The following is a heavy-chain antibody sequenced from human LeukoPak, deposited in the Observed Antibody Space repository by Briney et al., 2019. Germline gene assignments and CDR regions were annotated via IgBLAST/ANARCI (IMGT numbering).Heavy chain of an antibody. CDR3: ARCQYYDFWSGYVNWFDP. J-gene: IGHJ5*02. Sequence: SETLSLTCTVSGGSISSYYWSWIRQPPGKGLEWIGYIYYSGSTNYNPSLKSRVTISVDTSKNQFSLKLSSVTAADTAVYYCARCQYYDFWSGYVNWFDPWGQGTLVTVSS. CDR1: GGSISSYY. CDR2: IYYSGST. D-gene: IGHD3-3*01. V-gene: IGHV4-59*01.